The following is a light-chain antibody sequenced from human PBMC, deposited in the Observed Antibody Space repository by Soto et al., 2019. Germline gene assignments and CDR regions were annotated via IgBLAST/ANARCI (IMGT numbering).Light chain of an antibody. J-gene: IGKJ1*01. CDR2: GAS. V-gene: IGKV3-15*01. Sequence: EIEMTQSPATLSLAPGERVTLSCRASESVSTNLAWYQQKAGQAPRLLIYGASTRATGIPARFSGSGSGTKFPLTISGLQSEDFAVYYCQQYSISRTFGQGNKVEL. CDR3: QQYSISRT. CDR1: ESVSTN.